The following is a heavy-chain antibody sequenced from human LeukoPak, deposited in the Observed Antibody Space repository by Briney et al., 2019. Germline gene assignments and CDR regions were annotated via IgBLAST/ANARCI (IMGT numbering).Heavy chain of an antibody. CDR3: AKCYSSGWYFFDY. CDR2: ISGSGGST. CDR1: GFSSSSYA. Sequence: PGGSLRLSCALSGFSSSSYAMSCVRQAPGKGLEWVSAISGSGGSTNYADSVKGRFTISRDNSKNTLYLQMNSLRAEDTAVYYCAKCYSSGWYFFDYWGQGTLVTVSS. D-gene: IGHD6-19*01. J-gene: IGHJ4*02. V-gene: IGHV3-23*01.